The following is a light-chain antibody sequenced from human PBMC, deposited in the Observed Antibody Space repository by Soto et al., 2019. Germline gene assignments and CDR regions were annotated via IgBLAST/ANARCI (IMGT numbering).Light chain of an antibody. CDR3: QQYKSAT. CDR1: QSISDW. J-gene: IGKJ2*01. Sequence: DIQMTQSPSTLSACVGDRVTITCRASQSISDWLAWYQQIPGKAPKLLIYDASTLQSGVPSRFSGSGSGTEFTLTISSLQPDDSATYFCQQYKSATFGQGTKLEIE. V-gene: IGKV1-5*01. CDR2: DAS.